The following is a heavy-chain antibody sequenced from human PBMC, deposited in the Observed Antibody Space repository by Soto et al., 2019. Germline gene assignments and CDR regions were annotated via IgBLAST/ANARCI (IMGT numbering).Heavy chain of an antibody. CDR3: GAPAWEAAAGTLDY. J-gene: IGHJ4*02. Sequence: VASVKVSCKASGYTFTSYDINWVRQATGQGLEWMGWMNPNSGNTGYAQKFQGRVTMTRNTSISTAYMELSSLRSEDTAVYYCGAPAWEAAAGTLDYWGQGTLVTVSS. CDR2: MNPNSGNT. V-gene: IGHV1-8*01. D-gene: IGHD6-13*01. CDR1: GYTFTSYD.